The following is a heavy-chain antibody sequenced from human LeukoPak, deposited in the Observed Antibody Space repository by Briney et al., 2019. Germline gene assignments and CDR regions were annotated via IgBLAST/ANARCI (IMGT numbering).Heavy chain of an antibody. Sequence: SETLSLTCAVYGGSFSGYYWGWIRQPPGKGLEWIGSIYHSGSTYYNPSLKRRVTISVDTSNNQFSLKLSSVTAADTAVYYCASLPSYYYDSSGYYYNYYYYMDVWGKGTTVTVSS. CDR3: ASLPSYYYDSSGYYYNYYYYMDV. V-gene: IGHV4-38-2*01. J-gene: IGHJ6*03. CDR1: GGSFSGYY. CDR2: IYHSGST. D-gene: IGHD3-22*01.